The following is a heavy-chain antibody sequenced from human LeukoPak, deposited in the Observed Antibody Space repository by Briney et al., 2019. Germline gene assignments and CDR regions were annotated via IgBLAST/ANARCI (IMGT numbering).Heavy chain of an antibody. CDR3: ARFGVGYDSTGGIDY. V-gene: IGHV3-21*01. Sequence: GGSLRLSCAASGFTFSIYSMNWVRQAPGKGLEWVSSIYSSSSYIYYADSVKGRFTISRDNAKNSLYLQMNSLRAEDTAVYYCARFGVGYDSTGGIDYWGQGTLATVSS. D-gene: IGHD3-22*01. J-gene: IGHJ4*02. CDR2: IYSSSSYI. CDR1: GFTFSIYS.